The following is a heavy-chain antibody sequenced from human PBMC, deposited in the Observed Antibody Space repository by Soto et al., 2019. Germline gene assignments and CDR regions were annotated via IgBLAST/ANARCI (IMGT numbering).Heavy chain of an antibody. J-gene: IGHJ4*02. CDR1: GFTFSRHG. V-gene: IGHV3-30*18. D-gene: IGHD3-16*01. CDR2: ISYDGSRK. Sequence: QVQLVESGGGVVQPGRSLRLSCAASGFTFSRHGMHWVRQAPGKGLEWVAVISYDGSRKYYVDSVKGRFTISRDNSKSTLYRQVNSLRPEDTAVYYCVKDRVESGLGEVDFWGQGTLVTVSS. CDR3: VKDRVESGLGEVDF.